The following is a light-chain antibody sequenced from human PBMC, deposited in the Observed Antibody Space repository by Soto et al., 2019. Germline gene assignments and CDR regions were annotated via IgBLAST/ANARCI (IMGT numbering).Light chain of an antibody. J-gene: IGKJ1*01. Sequence: EMVITRYPATLSMSPGDRLTLSCRASESVSSNLTWYQQKPGQAPRLLIYGASTRATGIPARFSGSGSGTEFTLTISSLQSEDFAVYCCQQYNNWPPTFGQGTKVDIK. CDR1: ESVSSN. V-gene: IGKV3-15*01. CDR3: QQYNNWPPT. CDR2: GAS.